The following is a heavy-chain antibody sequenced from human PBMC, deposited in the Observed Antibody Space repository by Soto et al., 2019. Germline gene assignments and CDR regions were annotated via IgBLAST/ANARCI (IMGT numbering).Heavy chain of an antibody. CDR3: ATYLPTGGRVPKVPDYYYYVMDV. D-gene: IGHD1-26*01. Sequence: QVQLVQSGAEVKKPGASVKVSCKASGYTFTGYYMHWVRQAPGQGLEWMGWINPNSGGTNYAQKFQGWVTMTRDTSISTAYMELSRLRSDDTAVYYCATYLPTGGRVPKVPDYYYYVMDVWGQGTTVTVSS. J-gene: IGHJ6*02. CDR2: INPNSGGT. CDR1: GYTFTGYY. V-gene: IGHV1-2*04.